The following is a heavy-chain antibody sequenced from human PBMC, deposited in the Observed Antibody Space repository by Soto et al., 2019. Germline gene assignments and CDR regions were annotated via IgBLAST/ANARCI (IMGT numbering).Heavy chain of an antibody. V-gene: IGHV1-69*06. CDR2: IIPIFGTA. D-gene: IGHD3-22*01. Sequence: SVKVSCKASGGTFSSYAISWVRQAPGQGLEWMGGIIPIFGTANYAQKFQGRVTITADKSTSTAYMELSSLRSEDTAVYYCARDPAYYYDSTGPVWGQGTLVTVSS. CDR3: ARDPAYYYDSTGPV. J-gene: IGHJ4*02. CDR1: GGTFSSYA.